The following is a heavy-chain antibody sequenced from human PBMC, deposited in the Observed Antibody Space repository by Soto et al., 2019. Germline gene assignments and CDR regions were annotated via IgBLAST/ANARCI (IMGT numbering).Heavy chain of an antibody. D-gene: IGHD4-17*01. Sequence: SETLSLTCAVYGGSFSGYYWSWIRQPPGKGLEWIGEINHSGSTNYNPSLKSRVTISVDTSKNQFSLKLSSVTAADTAVYYCARGSPSYGALTAYYYYYYYMDVWGKGTTVTVSS. CDR1: GGSFSGYY. V-gene: IGHV4-34*01. CDR3: ARGSPSYGALTAYYYYYYYMDV. J-gene: IGHJ6*03. CDR2: INHSGST.